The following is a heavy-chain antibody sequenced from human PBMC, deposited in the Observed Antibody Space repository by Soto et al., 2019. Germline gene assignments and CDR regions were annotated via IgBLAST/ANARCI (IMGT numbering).Heavy chain of an antibody. CDR2: IYYSGST. CDR1: GGSISSGGYY. J-gene: IGHJ5*02. D-gene: IGHD6-13*01. Sequence: SETLSLTCTVSGGSISSGGYYWSWIRQHPGKGLEWIGYIYYSGSTYYNPSLKSRVTISVDTSKNQFSLKLSSVTAADTAMYYCARLPGYSSSYWFDPWGQGXLVTVYS. V-gene: IGHV4-31*03. CDR3: ARLPGYSSSYWFDP.